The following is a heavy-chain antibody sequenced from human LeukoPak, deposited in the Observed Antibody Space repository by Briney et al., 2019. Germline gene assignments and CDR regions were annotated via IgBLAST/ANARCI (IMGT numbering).Heavy chain of an antibody. D-gene: IGHD1-1*01. V-gene: IGHV3-74*01. CDR3: ARVGQPEVRYYYYYMDV. CDR1: GFTFGSYW. Sequence: GGSLRLSCAASGFTFGSYWMHWVRQAPGKGLVWVSRINSDGSSTSYADSVKGRFTISRDNAKNTLYLQMNSLRAEDTAVYYCARVGQPEVRYYYYYMDVWGKGTTVTVSS. CDR2: INSDGSST. J-gene: IGHJ6*03.